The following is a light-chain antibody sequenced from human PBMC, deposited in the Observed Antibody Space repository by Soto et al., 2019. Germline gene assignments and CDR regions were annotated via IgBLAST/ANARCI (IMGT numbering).Light chain of an antibody. CDR2: DVS. CDR1: RSDIGGYNY. CDR3: SSFTSSSTPV. V-gene: IGLV2-14*01. J-gene: IGLJ2*01. Sequence: QSALTQPASVSGSPGQSITISCTGTRSDIGGYNYVSWYLQYPGKAPKLMIYDVSNRPSGVSNRFSGSKSGNTASLTISGLQAEDEADYYCSSFTSSSTPVFGGGTKLTVL.